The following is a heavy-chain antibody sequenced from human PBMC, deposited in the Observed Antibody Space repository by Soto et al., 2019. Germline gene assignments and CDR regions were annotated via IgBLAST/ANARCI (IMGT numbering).Heavy chain of an antibody. D-gene: IGHD3-10*01. Sequence: PGESLKISCKGFGYSFTSYWIGWVRQMPGKGLECMGIIYPGGSDTRYSPSFQGQVTISADKSISTAYLQWSSLKASDTAMYYCAGGGVRGVITRTRDYYGMDVWGQGTTVTV. CDR2: IYPGGSDT. CDR1: GYSFTSYW. J-gene: IGHJ6*02. CDR3: AGGGVRGVITRTRDYYGMDV. V-gene: IGHV5-51*01.